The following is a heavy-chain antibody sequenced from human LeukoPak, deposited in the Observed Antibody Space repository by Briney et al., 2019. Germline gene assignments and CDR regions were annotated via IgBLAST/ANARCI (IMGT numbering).Heavy chain of an antibody. D-gene: IGHD1-1*01. CDR1: GGSISSSNW. Sequence: SETLSLTCAVSGGSISSSNWWSWVRQPPGKGLEWIGSICYSGSTYYNASLKSRVTISVDASRTHFSLKLSSVTAADTAVYYCAREIQPWGQGTLVTVSS. V-gene: IGHV4-4*02. CDR3: AREIQP. J-gene: IGHJ5*02. CDR2: ICYSGST.